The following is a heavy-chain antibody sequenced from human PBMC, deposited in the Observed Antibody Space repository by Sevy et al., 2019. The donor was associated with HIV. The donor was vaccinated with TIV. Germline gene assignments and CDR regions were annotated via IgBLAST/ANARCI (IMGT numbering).Heavy chain of an antibody. CDR3: AKGYCSGGSCPRDYYYYGMDA. D-gene: IGHD2-15*01. CDR2: ITTSGRYT. V-gene: IGHV3-23*01. J-gene: IGHJ6*02. Sequence: GGSLRLSCAASGFTFRTYAMNLVRQAPGKGLEWVSSITTSGRYTYSADSVEGRFTISRDNSQNTVYLQMNSLRVDDTAVYYCAKGYCSGGSCPRDYYYYGMDAWGQGTTVTVSS. CDR1: GFTFRTYA.